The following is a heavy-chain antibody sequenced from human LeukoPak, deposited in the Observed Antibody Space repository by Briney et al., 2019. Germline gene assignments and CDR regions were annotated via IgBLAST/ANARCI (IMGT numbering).Heavy chain of an antibody. D-gene: IGHD4-23*01. J-gene: IGHJ4*02. CDR1: GFVFSSNW. CDR2: IKQDGSEK. CDR3: ARGLRWVDY. Sequence: GGPLRLSCAASGFVFSSNWMTWVRQAPGKGLEWVANIKQDGSEKYYVDSVKGRSTISRDNAKNSLYLQMNSLRAEDTAVYYCARGLRWVDYWGQGTLVTVSS. V-gene: IGHV3-7*04.